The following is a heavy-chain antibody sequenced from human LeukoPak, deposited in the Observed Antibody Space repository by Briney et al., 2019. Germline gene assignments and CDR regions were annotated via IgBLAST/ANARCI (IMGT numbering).Heavy chain of an antibody. D-gene: IGHD6-19*01. Sequence: SVKVSCKASGFTFTSSVMQWVRQARGQRLEWIGCIVVGSGNTNYAQKFQERVTITRDKSTSTAYMELSSLRSEDTAVYYCAAKRSGIAVAGYYFDYWGQGTLVTVSS. V-gene: IGHV1-58*02. CDR3: AAKRSGIAVAGYYFDY. CDR1: GFTFTSSV. J-gene: IGHJ4*02. CDR2: IVVGSGNT.